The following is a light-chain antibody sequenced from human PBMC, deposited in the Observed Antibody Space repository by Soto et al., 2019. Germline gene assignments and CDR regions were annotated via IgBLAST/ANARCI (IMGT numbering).Light chain of an antibody. V-gene: IGLV2-14*01. J-gene: IGLJ2*01. Sequence: QSALTPPASVSGSPRQSITISCAGTRSDVGRYNYVPWYQQHPGKAPKLLIYEVAKRPSGVPNRFPGSKSGNAASLTISGLQAEDEAVYYCSSYCLSYGSIVTSATVVFSEGTKLTVL. CDR2: EVA. CDR1: RSDVGRYNY. CDR3: SSYCLSYGSIVTSATVV.